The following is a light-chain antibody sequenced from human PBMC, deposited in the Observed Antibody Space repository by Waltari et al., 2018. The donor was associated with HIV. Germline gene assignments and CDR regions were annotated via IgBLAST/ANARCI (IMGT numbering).Light chain of an antibody. J-gene: IGKJ2*01. CDR1: QSVNANF. Sequence: ELVLTQSPGTLSLSPGERATLSCRASQSVNANFFAWYQQRPGQAPRPLIYGASTRAPCVPDRCSGSGAGTDFILAISRLEPEDFAVYYCHQYGNSPSTFGQGTTLDIK. CDR3: HQYGNSPST. CDR2: GAS. V-gene: IGKV3-20*01.